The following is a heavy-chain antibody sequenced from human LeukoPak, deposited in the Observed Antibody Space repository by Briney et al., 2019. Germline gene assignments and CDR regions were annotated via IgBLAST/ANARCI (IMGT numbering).Heavy chain of an antibody. CDR1: GFTFSDVW. J-gene: IGHJ4*02. CDR3: ATQRASGFDY. D-gene: IGHD3-10*01. V-gene: IGHV3-15*01. Sequence: PGGSLRLPCAASGFTFSDVWMTWVRQAPGKGLEWVGRIKSKTDGGTTDYAAPVKGTFTISRDDSKSTLILQMNSLKTEDTGVYFCATQRASGFDYWGQGTLVTVSS. CDR2: IKSKTDGGTT.